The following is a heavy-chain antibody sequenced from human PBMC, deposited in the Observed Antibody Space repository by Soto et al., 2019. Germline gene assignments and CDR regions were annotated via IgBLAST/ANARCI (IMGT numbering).Heavy chain of an antibody. Sequence: EVQLVKSGGGLVQPGGSLRLSCAASGFTFNSYWIHWVRQAPGEGLVWVSRINGDGSTTNYADSVKGRFASSRDNAKNTLYLQMNSLRAEDTAVYYCARGGSGAFYLDSWGQGTLVTVSS. CDR2: INGDGSTT. V-gene: IGHV3-74*01. D-gene: IGHD3-10*01. CDR1: GFTFNSYW. CDR3: ARGGSGAFYLDS. J-gene: IGHJ4*02.